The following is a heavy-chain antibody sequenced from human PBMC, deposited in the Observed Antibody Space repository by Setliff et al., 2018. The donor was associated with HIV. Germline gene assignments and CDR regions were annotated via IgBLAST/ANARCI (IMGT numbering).Heavy chain of an antibody. CDR3: AKHFLLWSNAFHI. V-gene: IGHV3-23*03. CDR2: IYTDDSNT. D-gene: IGHD2-21*01. Sequence: GGSLRLSCAVSGFTFITSTMNWVRQAPGKGLEWVSIIYTDDSNTYYAESVKGRFTISRDNSKNTLYLQMNSLRAEDTAVYYCAKHFLLWSNAFHIWGQGTMVTVSS. J-gene: IGHJ3*02. CDR1: GFTFITST.